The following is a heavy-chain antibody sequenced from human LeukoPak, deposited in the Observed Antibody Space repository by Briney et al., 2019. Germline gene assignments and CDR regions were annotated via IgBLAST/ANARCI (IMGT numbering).Heavy chain of an antibody. CDR2: INHSGST. D-gene: IGHD1-26*01. J-gene: IGHJ6*03. V-gene: IGHV4-34*01. CDR3: ARGYSGSRGYFYYYYMDV. Sequence: PSETLSLTCAVYGGSFSGYYWSWIRQPPGKGLEWIGEINHSGSTNYNPSLKSLVTISVDTSKNQFSLKLSSVTAAGTAVYYCARGYSGSRGYFYYYYMDVWGKGTTVTVSS. CDR1: GGSFSGYY.